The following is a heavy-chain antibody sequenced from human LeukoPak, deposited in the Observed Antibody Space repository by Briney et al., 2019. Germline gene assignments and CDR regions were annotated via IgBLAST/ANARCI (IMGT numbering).Heavy chain of an antibody. D-gene: IGHD4-17*01. CDR2: IKSRTDGGTT. CDR3: TDLGDYGVG. Sequence: PGGSLRLSCAASGFTFRNAWMRWGRQAPGVGLVWVGRIKSRTDGGTTEYAAALRGRSTITRDVSKNKLYLQIKSLKSNDTPCYYCTDLGDYGVGWGQGTLVTVSS. CDR1: GFTFRNAW. V-gene: IGHV3-15*01. J-gene: IGHJ4*02.